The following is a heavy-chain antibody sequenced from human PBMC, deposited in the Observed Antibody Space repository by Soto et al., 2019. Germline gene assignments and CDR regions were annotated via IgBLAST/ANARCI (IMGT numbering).Heavy chain of an antibody. CDR2: IYPGDSDT. CDR1: GYSFTSYW. CDR3: ARHRTGGSYYVDYYGMDV. Sequence: GESLKISCKCSGYSFTSYWIGWVRQMPGKGLEWMGIIYPGDSDTRYSPSFQGQVTISADKSISTAYLQWSSLKASDTAMYYCARHRTGGSYYVDYYGMDVWGQGTTVTVSS. J-gene: IGHJ6*02. V-gene: IGHV5-51*01. D-gene: IGHD2-15*01.